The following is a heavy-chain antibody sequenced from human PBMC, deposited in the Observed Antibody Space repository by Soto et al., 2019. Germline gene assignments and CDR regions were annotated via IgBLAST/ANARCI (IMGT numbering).Heavy chain of an antibody. Sequence: GASVKVSCKASGYTFTSYYMHWVRQAPGQGLEWMGIIDPSGGGTSYAQKFQGRLTISRDNSKNTVYLQTNSLRDEDTAVYYCARGFGSYGYSGLNYWGPGTLVTVSS. CDR3: ARGFGSYGYSGLNY. CDR2: IDPSGGGT. D-gene: IGHD5-18*01. J-gene: IGHJ4*02. V-gene: IGHV1-46*01. CDR1: GYTFTSYY.